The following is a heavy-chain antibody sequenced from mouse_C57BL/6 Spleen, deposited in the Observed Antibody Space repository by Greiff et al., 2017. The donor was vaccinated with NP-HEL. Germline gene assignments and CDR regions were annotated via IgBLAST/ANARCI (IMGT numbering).Heavy chain of an antibody. J-gene: IGHJ1*03. CDR2: ISSGGSYT. CDR1: GFTFSSYG. CDR3: ARAVTTVVSWYFDV. D-gene: IGHD1-1*01. Sequence: EVQLVESGGDLVKPGGSLKLSCAASGFTFSSYGMSWVRQTPDKRLEWVATISSGGSYTYYPDSVKGRFTISRDNAKNTLYLQMSSLKSEDTAMYYCARAVTTVVSWYFDVWGTGTTVTVSS. V-gene: IGHV5-6*01.